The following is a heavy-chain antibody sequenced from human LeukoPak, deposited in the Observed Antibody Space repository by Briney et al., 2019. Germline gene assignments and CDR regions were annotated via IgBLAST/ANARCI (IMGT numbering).Heavy chain of an antibody. CDR3: ATPRSSSWTGYFDL. V-gene: IGHV3-48*01. CDR1: GFTFSSYG. Sequence: PGESLRLSCAASGFTFSSYGMHWVRQAPGKGLEWVSYISGSSSTIYYADSVRGRFTISRDNSKNTLYFQMNSLRAEDTAVYYCATPRSSSWTGYFDLWGRGTLVTVSS. J-gene: IGHJ2*01. CDR2: ISGSSSTI. D-gene: IGHD6-13*01.